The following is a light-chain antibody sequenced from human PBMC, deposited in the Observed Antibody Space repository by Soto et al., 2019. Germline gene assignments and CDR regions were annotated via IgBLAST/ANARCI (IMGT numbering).Light chain of an antibody. CDR3: QKYGTSIT. J-gene: IGKJ4*01. V-gene: IGKV3-20*01. Sequence: EIVLTQSPGALSLSPGERATLSCRASQSLTSSLLAWYQQTPGQAPRLLIYGASNRATGVPDRFSGSGSGADFPLTSSSLEPEDVAVYYFQKYGTSITFGGGTKVEIK. CDR1: QSLTSSL. CDR2: GAS.